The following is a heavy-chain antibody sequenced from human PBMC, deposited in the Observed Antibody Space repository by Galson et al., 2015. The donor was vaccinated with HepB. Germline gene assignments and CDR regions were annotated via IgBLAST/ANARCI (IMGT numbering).Heavy chain of an antibody. D-gene: IGHD3-10*01. J-gene: IGHJ4*02. Sequence: PALVKPTQTLTLTCTFSGFSLSTSGMCVSWIRQPPGKALEWLARIDWDDDKYYSTSLKTRLTISKDTSKNQVVLTMTNMDPVDTATYYCSRSRITMVRDQHPYYCDYWGQGTLVTVSS. CDR2: IDWDDDK. CDR3: SRSRITMVRDQHPYYCDY. V-gene: IGHV2-70*11. CDR1: GFSLSTSGMC.